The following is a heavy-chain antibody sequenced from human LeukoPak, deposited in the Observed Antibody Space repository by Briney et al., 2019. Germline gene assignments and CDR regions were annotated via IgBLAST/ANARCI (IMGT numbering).Heavy chain of an antibody. CDR3: ARFPMVRGVRRWSPGYYYGMDV. CDR2: MNPNSGNT. V-gene: IGHV1-8*01. CDR1: GYTFTSYD. Sequence: ASVKVSCKASGYTFTSYDINWVRQATGQGLEWMGWMNPNSGNTGYAQMFQGRVTMTRNTSISTAYMELSSLRSEDTAVYYCARFPMVRGVRRWSPGYYYGMDVWGQGTTVTVSS. D-gene: IGHD3-10*01. J-gene: IGHJ6*02.